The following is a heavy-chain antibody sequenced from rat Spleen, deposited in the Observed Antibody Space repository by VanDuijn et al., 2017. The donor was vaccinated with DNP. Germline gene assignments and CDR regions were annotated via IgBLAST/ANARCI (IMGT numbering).Heavy chain of an antibody. V-gene: IGHV5-27*01. CDR3: AREQHYHFDY. CDR1: GFSFRNYY. CDR2: ISHSDDTT. D-gene: IGHD1-4*01. J-gene: IGHJ2*01. Sequence: EVQLVESGGGLVQPGRSLRLSCAASGFSFRNYYMAWVRQTPKRGLEWVAIISHSDDTTYYPDSVRGRFTISRDNAESSLYLQMGSLKSEDTATYYCAREQHYHFDYWGQGVMVTVSS.